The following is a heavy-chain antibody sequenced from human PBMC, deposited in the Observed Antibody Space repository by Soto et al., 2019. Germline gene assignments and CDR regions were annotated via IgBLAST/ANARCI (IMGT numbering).Heavy chain of an antibody. V-gene: IGHV3-74*01. CDR3: ASQDTAMAKDDY. CDR1: GFTFSSYW. Sequence: EVPLVESGGGLVQPGGSLRLSCAASGFTFSSYWMHWVRQAPGKGLVWVSRINSDGSSTSYADSVKGRFTISRDNAKNTLYLQMNSLRAEDTAVYYCASQDTAMAKDDYWGQGTLVTVSS. CDR2: INSDGSST. J-gene: IGHJ4*02. D-gene: IGHD5-18*01.